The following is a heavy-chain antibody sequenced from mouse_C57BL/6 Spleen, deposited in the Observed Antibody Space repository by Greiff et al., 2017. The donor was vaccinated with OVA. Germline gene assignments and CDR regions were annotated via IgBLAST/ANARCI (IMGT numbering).Heavy chain of an antibody. CDR1: GFTFSSYA. CDR2: ISSGGDYI. CDR3: TRVMGEGYYFDY. J-gene: IGHJ2*01. Sequence: EVQLVESGEGLVKPGGSLKLSCAASGFTFSSYAMSWVRQTPEKRLEWVAYISSGGDYIYYADTVKGRFTISRDNARNTLYLQMSSLKSEDTAMYYCTRVMGEGYYFDYGGQGTTLTVSS. V-gene: IGHV5-9-1*02. D-gene: IGHD1-1*02.